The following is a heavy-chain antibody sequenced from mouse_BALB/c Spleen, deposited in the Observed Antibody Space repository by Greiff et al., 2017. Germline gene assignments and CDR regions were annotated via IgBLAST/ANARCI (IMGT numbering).Heavy chain of an antibody. CDR3: ASVITTATSAWFAY. Sequence: EVKLMESGGGLVKPGGSLKLSCAASGFTFSSYAMSWVRQTPEKRLEWVASISSGGSTYYPDSVKGRFTISRDNARNILYLQMSSLRSEDTAMYYCASVITTATSAWFAYWGQGTLVTVSA. D-gene: IGHD1-2*01. CDR1: GFTFSSYA. CDR2: ISSGGST. V-gene: IGHV5-6-5*01. J-gene: IGHJ3*01.